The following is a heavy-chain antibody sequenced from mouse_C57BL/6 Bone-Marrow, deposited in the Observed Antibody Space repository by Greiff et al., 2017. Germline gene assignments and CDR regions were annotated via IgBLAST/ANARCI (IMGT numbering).Heavy chain of an antibody. CDR3: ARQGGDHWYFDV. V-gene: IGHV1-58*01. CDR1: GYTFTSYG. J-gene: IGHJ1*03. D-gene: IGHD2-13*01. Sequence: EVQLVESGAELVRPGSSVKMSCKTSGYTFTSYGINWVKQRPGQGLEWIGYIYLGNGYTEYNEKFKGKATLTSDTSSSTAYMQLSSLTSEDSAIYCCARQGGDHWYFDVWGTGTTVTVSS. CDR2: IYLGNGYT.